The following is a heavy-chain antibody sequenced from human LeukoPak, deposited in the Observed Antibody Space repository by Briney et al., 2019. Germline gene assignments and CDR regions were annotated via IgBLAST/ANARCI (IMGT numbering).Heavy chain of an antibody. CDR3: ARDQRLGYYYYGMDV. V-gene: IGHV4-61*08. Sequence: PSETLSLTCAVSGGSISSGGYSWSWIRQPPGKGLEWIGYIYYSGSTNYNPSLKSRVTISVGTSKNQFSLKLSSVTAADTAVYYCARDQRLGYYYYGMDVWGQGTTVTVSS. J-gene: IGHJ6*02. CDR1: GGSISSGGYS. D-gene: IGHD6-25*01. CDR2: IYYSGST.